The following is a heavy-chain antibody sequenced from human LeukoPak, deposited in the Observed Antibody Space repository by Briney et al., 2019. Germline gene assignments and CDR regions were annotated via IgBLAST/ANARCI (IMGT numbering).Heavy chain of an antibody. J-gene: IGHJ3*02. CDR3: ARPDSNDYYGALGFDI. CDR2: IYYSGST. V-gene: IGHV4-31*03. CDR1: GGSISSGGYY. D-gene: IGHD3-22*01. Sequence: PSETLSLTCTVSGGSISSGGYYWSWIRQHPGKGLEWIGYIYYSGSTYYNPSLKSRVTISVDTSKNQFSLKLSSVTAADTAVYYCARPDSNDYYGALGFDIWGQGTMVTVSS.